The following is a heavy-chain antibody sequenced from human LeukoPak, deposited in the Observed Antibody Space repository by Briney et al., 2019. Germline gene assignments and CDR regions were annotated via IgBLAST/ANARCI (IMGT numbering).Heavy chain of an antibody. CDR3: AGVGDTAMEYYFDY. J-gene: IGHJ4*02. Sequence: GGSLRLSCAASGFTFSSYSMNWVRQAPGKGLEWVSSISSSSSYIYYADSVKGRFTISRDNAKNSLYLQMNSLRAEDTAVYYCAGVGDTAMEYYFDYWGQGTLVTVSS. V-gene: IGHV3-21*01. D-gene: IGHD5-18*01. CDR1: GFTFSSYS. CDR2: ISSSSSYI.